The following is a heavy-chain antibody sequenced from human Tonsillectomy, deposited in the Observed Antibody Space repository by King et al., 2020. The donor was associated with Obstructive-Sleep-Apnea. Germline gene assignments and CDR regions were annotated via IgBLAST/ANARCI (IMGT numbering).Heavy chain of an antibody. Sequence: VQLVESGAEVKKPGASVKVSCKASGYTFTSYDINWVRQATGQGLEWMGWMNPNSGNKGDAQKFQERVSMTRNTSISTAYMELSSLRSEDTAVYYCARAQTGGYEGDYWGQGTLVTVSS. CDR3: ARAQTGGYEGDY. CDR1: GYTFTSYD. CDR2: MNPNSGNK. J-gene: IGHJ4*02. V-gene: IGHV1-8*01. D-gene: IGHD5-12*01.